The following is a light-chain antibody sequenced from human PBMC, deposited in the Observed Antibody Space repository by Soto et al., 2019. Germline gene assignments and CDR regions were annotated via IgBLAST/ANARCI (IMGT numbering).Light chain of an antibody. V-gene: IGKV3-20*01. J-gene: IGKJ2*01. CDR2: GAS. CDR3: QQYGSSSYT. Sequence: EIVLTQSPGTLSLSPGERATLSCRPSQSISSSYLAWYQQKPGQAPRLLIYGASNRATGIPDRFSGSGSGTDFTLAINRLEPEDFAVYYCQQYGSSSYTFGQGTKLDIK. CDR1: QSISSSY.